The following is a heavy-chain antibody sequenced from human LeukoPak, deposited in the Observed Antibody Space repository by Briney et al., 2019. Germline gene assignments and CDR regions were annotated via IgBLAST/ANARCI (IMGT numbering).Heavy chain of an antibody. CDR2: IYYSGST. CDR1: GGSVSSGSYY. Sequence: SETLSLTCTVSGGSVSSGSYYWSWIRQPPGKGLEWIGYIYYSGSTNYNPSLKSRVTISVDTSKNQFSLKLSSVTAADTAVYYCASPATYYDFWSGYPPDYWGQGTLVTVSS. J-gene: IGHJ4*02. D-gene: IGHD3-3*01. V-gene: IGHV4-61*01. CDR3: ASPATYYDFWSGYPPDY.